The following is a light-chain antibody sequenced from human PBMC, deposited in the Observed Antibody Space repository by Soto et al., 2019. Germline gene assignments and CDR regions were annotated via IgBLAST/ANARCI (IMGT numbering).Light chain of an antibody. CDR3: SSYAGSFLH. Sequence: QSALTQPRSMSGSPGQSVTISCTGTSSSIGSYNFVSWYQQHPGKAPKLMIYDVLKRPSGVPDRYSGSKSGNTASLTISGLQAEDEGDYYCSSYAGSFLHFGGGTKLTVL. J-gene: IGLJ2*01. V-gene: IGLV2-11*01. CDR2: DVL. CDR1: SSSIGSYNF.